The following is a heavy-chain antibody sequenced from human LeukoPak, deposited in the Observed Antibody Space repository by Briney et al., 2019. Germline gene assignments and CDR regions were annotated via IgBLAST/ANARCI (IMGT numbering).Heavy chain of an antibody. D-gene: IGHD3-16*02. V-gene: IGHV3-21*01. CDR1: GFIFSSYS. J-gene: IGHJ3*02. Sequence: GGSLRLSCAASGFIFSSYSMNWVRQAPGEGLEWVSSISGSSSYIYYADSVKGRFTISRHNAKNSLYLQMNSLRAEDTAVYYCARVPAGVIGMKDAFDIWGQGTMVTVSS. CDR3: ARVPAGVIGMKDAFDI. CDR2: ISGSSSYI.